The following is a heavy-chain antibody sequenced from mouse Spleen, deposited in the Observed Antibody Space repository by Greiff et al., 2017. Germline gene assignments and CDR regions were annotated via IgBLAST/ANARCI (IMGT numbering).Heavy chain of an antibody. J-gene: IGHJ4*01. V-gene: IGHV5-6-3*01. CDR3: ARENYYGSSYAMGY. CDR1: GFTFSSYG. D-gene: IGHD1-1*01. CDR2: INSNGGST. Sequence: EVKLQESGGGLVQPGGSLKLSCAASGFTFSSYGMSWVRQTPDKRLELVATINSNGGSTYYPDSVKGRFTISRDNAKNTLYLQMSSLKSEDTAMYYCARENYYGSSYAMGYWGQGTSVTVSS.